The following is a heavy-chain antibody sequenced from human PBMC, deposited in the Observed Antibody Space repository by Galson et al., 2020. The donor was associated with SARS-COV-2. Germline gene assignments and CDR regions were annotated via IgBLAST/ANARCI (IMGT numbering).Heavy chain of an antibody. D-gene: IGHD2-2*01. CDR3: AKEGPCTSSTPNCNTRLGGGMDV. J-gene: IGHJ6*02. CDR1: GFTFDDYS. Sequence: GGSLRLSCAASGFTFDDYSMHWVRQAPGKGLEWVSGISRNSGRIGYADSVTGRFTISRDNAKNSLYLQMNSLRVEDTALYYCAKEGPCTSSTPNCNTRLGGGMDVWGQGTTVTVSS. CDR2: ISRNSGRI. V-gene: IGHV3-9*01.